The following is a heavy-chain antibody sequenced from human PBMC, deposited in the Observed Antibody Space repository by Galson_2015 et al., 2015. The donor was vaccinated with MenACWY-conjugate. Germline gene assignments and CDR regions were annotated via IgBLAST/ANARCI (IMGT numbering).Heavy chain of an antibody. V-gene: IGHV3-7*03. CDR3: ARGHYGMSV. J-gene: IGHJ6*02. CDR1: GFTFRNYW. CDR2: IKKDGSEK. Sequence: SLRLSCAASGFTFRNYWMTWVRQAPGTGLEWVASIKKDGSEKYYVDSVKGRFTISRDNAKNSLYLEMNSLRVEDTAVYSCARGHYGMSVWCQGTPVPATS.